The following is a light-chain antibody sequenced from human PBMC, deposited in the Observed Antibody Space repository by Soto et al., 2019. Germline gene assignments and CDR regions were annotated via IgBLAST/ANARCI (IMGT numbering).Light chain of an antibody. V-gene: IGLV1-40*01. J-gene: IGLJ1*01. CDR2: GNT. CDR3: QSYDRSLNGSYV. Sequence: QSVLTQPPSVSGAPGQRVTISCPGSSSNIGAGYDVHWYQHLPGTAPKLLIYGNTNRPSGVPDRFSGSKSGTSASLAITGLQTEDEADYYCQSYDRSLNGSYVFGTGTKLTVL. CDR1: SSNIGAGYD.